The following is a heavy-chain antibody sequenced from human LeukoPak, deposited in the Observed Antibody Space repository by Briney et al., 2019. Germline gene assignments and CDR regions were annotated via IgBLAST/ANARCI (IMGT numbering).Heavy chain of an antibody. D-gene: IGHD3-9*01. Sequence: GGSMRLSCAAAGFTFSSYAMSWVRQAPGKGLEWVAAISGSGGRTYYAGSVKGRFTISRDNYKNTLCRQMNSLRAEDTAVYYCAKDRLDYDILTGYYDYWGQGTLVTVSS. CDR2: ISGSGGRT. V-gene: IGHV3-23*01. J-gene: IGHJ4*02. CDR1: GFTFSSYA. CDR3: AKDRLDYDILTGYYDY.